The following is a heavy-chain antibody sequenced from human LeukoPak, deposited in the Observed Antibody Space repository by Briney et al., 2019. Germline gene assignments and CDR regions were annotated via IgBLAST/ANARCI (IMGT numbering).Heavy chain of an antibody. CDR3: ARDVEAMAAAGGGVDY. V-gene: IGHV3-21*01. Sequence: GGSLRLSCAASGFTFSSYSMNWVRQAPGKGLEWVSSITSSSNYIYYADSVEGRFTISRDNAKNSLYLQMNSLRAVDTAVYYCARDVEAMAAAGGGVDYWGQGTLVTVSS. CDR1: GFTFSSYS. D-gene: IGHD6-13*01. J-gene: IGHJ4*02. CDR2: ITSSSNYI.